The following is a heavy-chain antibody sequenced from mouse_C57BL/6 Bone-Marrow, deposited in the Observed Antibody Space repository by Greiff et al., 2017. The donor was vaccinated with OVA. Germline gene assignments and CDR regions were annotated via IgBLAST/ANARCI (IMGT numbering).Heavy chain of an antibody. CDR1: GYTFTSYW. V-gene: IGHV1-64*01. CDR2: IHPNSGST. Sequence: QVQLKQPGAELVKPGASVKLSCKASGYTFTSYWMHWVKQRPGQGLEWIGMIHPNSGSTNYNEKFKSKATLTVDKSSSTAYMQLSSLTSEDSAVYYCAREETVVATRAMDYWGQGTSVTVSS. CDR3: AREETVVATRAMDY. D-gene: IGHD1-1*01. J-gene: IGHJ4*01.